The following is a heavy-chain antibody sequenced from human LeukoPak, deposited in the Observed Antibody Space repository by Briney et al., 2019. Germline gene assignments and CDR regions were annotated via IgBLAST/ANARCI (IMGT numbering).Heavy chain of an antibody. D-gene: IGHD2-15*01. CDR3: ARDFCSGGSCYPDAFDI. Sequence: PGGSLRLSCAASGFTFSSYGMHWVRQAPGKGLEWVAVIWYDGTNIYYADSVKGRFTVSRDNYKNTLYLQMNSLRAADSAVYYCARDFCSGGSCYPDAFDIWGQGTMVTVSS. CDR1: GFTFSSYG. J-gene: IGHJ3*02. CDR2: IWYDGTNI. V-gene: IGHV3-33*01.